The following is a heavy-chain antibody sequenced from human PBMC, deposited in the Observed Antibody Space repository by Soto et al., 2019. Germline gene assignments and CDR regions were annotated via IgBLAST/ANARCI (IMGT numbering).Heavy chain of an antibody. CDR1: GGSITTGHW. D-gene: IGHD2-15*01. V-gene: IGHV4-4*01. J-gene: IGHJ6*02. CDR2: IYQSGIT. Sequence: TLSLTCDVSGGSITTGHWWTWFRQSPGKGLEWIGEIYQSGITNYNPSLNSRLSISMDQSKNQFSLKLTSVTAADTALYFCARGFSFSDNSDNDRIYFYYGLNVWGQGTTVTAP. CDR3: ARGFSFSDNSDNDRIYFYYGLNV.